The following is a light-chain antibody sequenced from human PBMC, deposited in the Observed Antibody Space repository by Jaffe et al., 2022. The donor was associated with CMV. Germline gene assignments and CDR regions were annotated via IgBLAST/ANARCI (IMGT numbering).Light chain of an antibody. Sequence: DIQLTQSPSFLSASVGDRVTITCRASQAIATYLAWYQQKPGKAPNLLIYAASTLQSGVPSRFSGSGSGTDFTLTISSLQPEDFATYYCQQLNTYPLTLGGGTKVEI. J-gene: IGKJ4*01. CDR1: QAIATY. V-gene: IGKV1-9*01. CDR2: AAS. CDR3: QQLNTYPLT.